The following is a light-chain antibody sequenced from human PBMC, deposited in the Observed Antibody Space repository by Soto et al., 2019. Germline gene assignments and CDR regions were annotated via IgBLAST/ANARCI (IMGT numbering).Light chain of an antibody. J-gene: IGLJ2*01. CDR3: TSYTTTSTVV. CDR1: SSDIGGHNY. V-gene: IGLV2-14*01. Sequence: QSVLTQPASVSGSPGQSITVSCTGTSSDIGGHNYVSWYQQHPGKVPKLIIYEVSNRPSGVSNRFSGSKSGNTASLTVSGLQAEDEADYYCTSYTTTSTVVFGGGTKGTGL. CDR2: EVS.